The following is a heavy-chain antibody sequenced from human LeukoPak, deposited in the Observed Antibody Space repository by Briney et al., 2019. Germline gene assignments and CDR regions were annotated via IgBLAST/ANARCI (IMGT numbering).Heavy chain of an antibody. D-gene: IGHD1-7*01. CDR2: IYTSEST. CDR1: GGSISSSNYY. V-gene: IGHV4-61*02. CDR3: ASNTGTVFDY. Sequence: SETLSLTCSVSGGSISSSNYYWSWIRQPAGKGLEWIGRIYTSESTNYNPSLKSRVTISVDTSRNQFSLNLTSVTAADTAVYYCASNTGTVFDYWGQGARVTVSS. J-gene: IGHJ4*02.